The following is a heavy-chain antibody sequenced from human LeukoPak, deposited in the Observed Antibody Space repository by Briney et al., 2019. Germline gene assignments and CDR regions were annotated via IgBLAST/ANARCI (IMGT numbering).Heavy chain of an antibody. Sequence: GASVKASCKASGYTFTSYDINWVRQATGQGLEWMGWMNPNSGNTGYAQKFQGRVTMTRNTSVSTAYMELSSLRSEDTAVYYCARGLRWRVFGFDPWGQGTLVTVSS. CDR1: GYTFTSYD. J-gene: IGHJ5*02. CDR3: ARGLRWRVFGFDP. CDR2: MNPNSGNT. V-gene: IGHV1-8*01. D-gene: IGHD4-23*01.